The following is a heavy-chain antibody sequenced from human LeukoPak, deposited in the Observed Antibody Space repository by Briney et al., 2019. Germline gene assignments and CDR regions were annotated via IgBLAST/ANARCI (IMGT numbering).Heavy chain of an antibody. CDR3: ASLGPRREWLSPWLD. V-gene: IGHV1-69*01. J-gene: IGHJ4*02. CDR2: IIPIFGTA. Sequence: GSSVKVSCKASGGTFSSYAISWVRQAPGQGLEWMGGIIPIFGTANYAQKFQGRVTITADESTSTAYMELSGLRSEDTAVYYCASLGPRREWLSPWLDWGQGTLVTVSS. CDR1: GGTFSSYA. D-gene: IGHD3-3*01.